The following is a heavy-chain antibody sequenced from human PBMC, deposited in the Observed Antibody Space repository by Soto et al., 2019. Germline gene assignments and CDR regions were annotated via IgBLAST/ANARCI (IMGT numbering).Heavy chain of an antibody. D-gene: IGHD3-3*01. CDR2: IYYSGST. J-gene: IGHJ6*02. CDR1: GGSISSYY. CDR3: ARDSEIYDFWSGSLGYYGMDV. Sequence: KPSETLSLTCTVSGGSISSYYWSWIRQPPGKGLEWIGYIYYSGSTNYNPSLKSRVTISVDTSKNQFSLKLSSVTAADTAVYYCARDSEIYDFWSGSLGYYGMDVWGQGTTVTVSS. V-gene: IGHV4-59*01.